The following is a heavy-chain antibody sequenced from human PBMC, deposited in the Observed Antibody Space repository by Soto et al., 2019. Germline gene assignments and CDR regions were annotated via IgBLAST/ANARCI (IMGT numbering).Heavy chain of an antibody. V-gene: IGHV3-30-3*01. J-gene: IGHJ6*02. CDR3: ARDLLGTDYYYGMDV. Sequence: QVQLVESGGGVVQPGRSLRLSCAASGFTFSSYAMHWVRQAPGKGLEWVAVISYDGSNKYYAESVNGRFTISRDNSKNTLYLQMNSLRAEDTAVYYCARDLLGTDYYYGMDVWGQGTTVTVSS. CDR2: ISYDGSNK. D-gene: IGHD1-1*01. CDR1: GFTFSSYA.